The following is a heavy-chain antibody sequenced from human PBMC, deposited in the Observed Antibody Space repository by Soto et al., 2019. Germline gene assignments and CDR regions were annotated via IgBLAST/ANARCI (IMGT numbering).Heavy chain of an antibody. V-gene: IGHV3-48*02. Sequence: VESLRLCCAASGFTFSTYSMSCVRPAQGRGLEWISYISSFGGAMSYAESVKGRFTISRDNAKNSLYLQMDSLRDEDTAVSYCARVGISPRVRGVFVEYWGQG. D-gene: IGHD1-20*01. CDR2: ISSFGGAM. CDR3: ARVGISPRVRGVFVEY. CDR1: GFTFSTYS. J-gene: IGHJ4*02.